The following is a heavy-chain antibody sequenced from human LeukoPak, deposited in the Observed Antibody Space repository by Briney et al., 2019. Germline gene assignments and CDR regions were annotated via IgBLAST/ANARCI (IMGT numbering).Heavy chain of an antibody. Sequence: GGSLRLSCAACRFTFSDYAINWVRQAPGKGLEWVSSISRGGVITYYADSVKGRFTISRDNSNNTLYLHMNSLRAEDTAVYYCVSRAGSPWGPFDDWGQGTLVTVSS. J-gene: IGHJ4*02. CDR2: ISRGGVIT. CDR1: RFTFSDYA. V-gene: IGHV3-23*01. D-gene: IGHD7-27*01. CDR3: VSRAGSPWGPFDD.